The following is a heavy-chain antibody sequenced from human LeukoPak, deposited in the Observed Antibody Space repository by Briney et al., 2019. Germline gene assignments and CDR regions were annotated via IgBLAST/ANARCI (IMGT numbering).Heavy chain of an antibody. V-gene: IGHV3-23*01. CDR3: AKSLYSSGWYLYD. D-gene: IGHD6-19*01. CDR1: GFTLSSDA. CDR2: ICGSGGST. Sequence: GGCLRVSRAASGFTLSSDAMCWVRQAPAKGLEGVSAICGSGGSTYYADSVKGRFTISRDNSKNTLYLQMNSLRAEDTAVYYCAKSLYSSGWYLYDWGQGTLVTVSS. J-gene: IGHJ4*02.